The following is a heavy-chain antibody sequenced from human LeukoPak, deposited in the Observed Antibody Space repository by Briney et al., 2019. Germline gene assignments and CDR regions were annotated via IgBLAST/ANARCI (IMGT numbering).Heavy chain of an antibody. V-gene: IGHV4-59*01. J-gene: IGHJ4*02. D-gene: IGHD3-16*01. CDR3: ARDSGELLGIDY. Sequence: SETLSLTCTVSGGSISSYYWTWIRQPPGKRLEWIGYIQYSGSTSYNPSLKRRVTISVDTSKNQFSLKLSSVTAADTAVYYCARDSGELLGIDYWGQGTLVTVSS. CDR2: IQYSGST. CDR1: GGSISSYY.